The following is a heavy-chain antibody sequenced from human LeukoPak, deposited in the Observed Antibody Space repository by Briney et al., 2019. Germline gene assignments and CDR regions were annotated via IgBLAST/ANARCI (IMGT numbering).Heavy chain of an antibody. CDR1: GFTFSSYG. CDR3: AKPPIYCSGGSCYSSHFQH. D-gene: IGHD2-15*01. CDR2: IRYDGSNK. Sequence: PGGSLRLSCAASGFTFSSYGMHWVRQAPGKGLEWVAFIRYDGSNKYYADSVKGRFTISRDNSKNTLYLQMNSLRAEDTAVYYCAKPPIYCSGGSCYSSHFQHWGQGTLVTVSS. J-gene: IGHJ1*01. V-gene: IGHV3-30*02.